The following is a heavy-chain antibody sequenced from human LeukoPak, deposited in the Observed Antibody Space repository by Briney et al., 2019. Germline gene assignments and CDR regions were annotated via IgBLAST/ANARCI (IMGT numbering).Heavy chain of an antibody. Sequence: SQTLSLTCAISGDSVSSNSAAWNWIRQSPSRGLEWLGRAYYRSNWYIDYAVVVKSRITFNPDTSKNQFSLQLNSLTPDDTAVYYCARALHDYGDGRLDYWGQGTLVTVSS. CDR3: ARALHDYGDGRLDY. CDR2: AYYRSNWYI. V-gene: IGHV6-1*01. CDR1: GDSVSSNSAA. D-gene: IGHD4-17*01. J-gene: IGHJ4*02.